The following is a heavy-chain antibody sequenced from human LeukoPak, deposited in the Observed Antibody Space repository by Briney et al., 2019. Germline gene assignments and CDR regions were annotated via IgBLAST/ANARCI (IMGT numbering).Heavy chain of an antibody. CDR2: INPNSGCT. J-gene: IGHJ4*02. CDR3: ASVSGNCSSISAAGGSCYSPDY. D-gene: IGHD2-2*01. V-gene: IGHV1-2*06. CDR1: GYTFTGYY. Sequence: ASVKVSCKASGYTFTGYYMHWVRQAPGQGLEWMGRINPNSGCTYDAKKFQGSVTMPRDTSISTANMELSRLRSYDTAVYSCASVSGNCSSISAAGGSCYSPDYWGQGTLVTVTS.